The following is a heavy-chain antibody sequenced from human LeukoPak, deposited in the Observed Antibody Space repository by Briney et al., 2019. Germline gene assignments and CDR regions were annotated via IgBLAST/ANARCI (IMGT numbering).Heavy chain of an antibody. J-gene: IGHJ6*03. CDR1: GYTFTSYG. CDR2: ISAYNGNT. Sequence: GASVKVSCKASGYTFTSYGISWVRQAPGQGLEWMGWISAYNGNTNYAQKLQGRVTMTTDTSKSTAYMELSSLRSDDTAVYHCARVWRERGYSYGYYYYMDVWGKGTTVTVSS. V-gene: IGHV1-18*01. D-gene: IGHD5-18*01. CDR3: ARVWRERGYSYGYYYYMDV.